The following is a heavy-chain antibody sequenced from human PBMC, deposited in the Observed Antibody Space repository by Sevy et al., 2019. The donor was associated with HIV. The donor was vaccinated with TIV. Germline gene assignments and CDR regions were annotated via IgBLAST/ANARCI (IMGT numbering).Heavy chain of an antibody. D-gene: IGHD3-22*01. CDR3: ARAMYPYYYDSSGYRFDY. CDR2: IYYSGST. J-gene: IGHJ4*02. Sequence: SETLSLTCTVSGGSISSSSYYWGWIRQPPGKGLEWIGSIYYSGSTYYNPSLKSRVTISVDTSKNQFSLKLSSVTAADTAVYYCARAMYPYYYDSSGYRFDYWGQGTLVTVSS. V-gene: IGHV4-39*01. CDR1: GGSISSSSYY.